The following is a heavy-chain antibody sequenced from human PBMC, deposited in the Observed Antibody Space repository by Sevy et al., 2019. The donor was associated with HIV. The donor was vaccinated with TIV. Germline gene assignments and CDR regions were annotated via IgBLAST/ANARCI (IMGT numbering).Heavy chain of an antibody. CDR3: AIDHRRDGMIVVPFEK. Sequence: GGSLRLSCAASGLSFSNAWMAWVRQAPGKGLEWVGRIRSENGGGTTDFAAFAKGKFTISRDDPKNTLYLQMNSLKTEDTAVYYCAIDHRRDGMIVVPFEKWGLGTLVTVSS. V-gene: IGHV3-15*01. CDR1: GLSFSNAW. CDR2: IRSENGGGTT. J-gene: IGHJ4*02. D-gene: IGHD3-22*01.